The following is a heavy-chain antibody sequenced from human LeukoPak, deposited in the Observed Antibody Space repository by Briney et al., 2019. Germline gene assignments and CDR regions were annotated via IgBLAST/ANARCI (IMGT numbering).Heavy chain of an antibody. V-gene: IGHV3-15*01. Sequence: AGSLRLSCAASGVTFSNAWRSWVRQTPGKGLEWVGRIKSKSDGGTTDYAAPVKGRFTISRDDSKNTLYLQMNSLKTEDTAVYYCTANYSYYDFWSGYYRPSDYWGQGTLVTVSS. D-gene: IGHD3-3*01. CDR3: TANYSYYDFWSGYYRPSDY. CDR1: GVTFSNAW. CDR2: IKSKSDGGTT. J-gene: IGHJ4*02.